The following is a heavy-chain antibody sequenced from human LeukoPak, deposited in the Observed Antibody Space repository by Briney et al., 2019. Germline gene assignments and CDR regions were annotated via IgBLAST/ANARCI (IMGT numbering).Heavy chain of an antibody. V-gene: IGHV3-21*01. CDR3: ARVIYYHYYYMDV. J-gene: IGHJ6*03. CDR2: INRDSYI. Sequence: PSETLSLTCAVSGGSISSSNWWSWVRQAPGKGLEWVSSINRDSYIYYADSVKGRFTISRDNAKNSLFLQMNSLGAEDTAVYYCARVIYYHYYYMDVWGKGTTVTVSS. CDR1: GGSISSSN.